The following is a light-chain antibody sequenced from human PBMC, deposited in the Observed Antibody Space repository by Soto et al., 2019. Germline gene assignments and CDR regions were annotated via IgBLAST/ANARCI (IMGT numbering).Light chain of an antibody. J-gene: IGKJ1*01. V-gene: IGKV1-5*01. CDR3: QQYNSYSWT. Sequence: DIQMTQSPSTLSASVGDRVTITCRASQSISSWLAWYQQKPGKAPKLLICDASGLESGVPSRFSGSGSGTEFTLTISSLQPDDFATYYCQQYNSYSWTFGQGTKVEIK. CDR2: DAS. CDR1: QSISSW.